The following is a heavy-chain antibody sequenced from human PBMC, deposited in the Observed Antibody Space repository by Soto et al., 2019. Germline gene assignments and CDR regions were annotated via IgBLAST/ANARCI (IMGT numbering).Heavy chain of an antibody. D-gene: IGHD3-9*01. CDR1: GYSFTTYW. CDR2: IYPGDSDT. V-gene: IGHV5-51*01. Sequence: GESLKISCKGSGYSFTTYWIGWVRQMPGKGLEWMGIIYPGDSDTRYSPSFQGQVTISADKYISTAYLQWSSLKASDTAMYYCDRKDSSTAFDYWGQGTLVTVSS. CDR3: DRKDSSTAFDY. J-gene: IGHJ4*02.